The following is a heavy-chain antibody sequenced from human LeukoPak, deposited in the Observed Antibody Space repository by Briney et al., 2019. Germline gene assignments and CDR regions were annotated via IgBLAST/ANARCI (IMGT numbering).Heavy chain of an antibody. CDR1: GYTFTGYY. D-gene: IGHD2-2*01. J-gene: IGHJ4*02. CDR3: ARDGGGIVVGFDY. V-gene: IGHV1-2*02. CDR2: INPNSGGT. Sequence: ASVKVSCKASGYTFTGYYMHWVRQAPGQGLEWMGWINPNSGGTNYAQKFQGRVTMTRDTSISTAYMELSRLRSEDTAVYYCARDGGGIVVGFDYWGQGTLVTVSS.